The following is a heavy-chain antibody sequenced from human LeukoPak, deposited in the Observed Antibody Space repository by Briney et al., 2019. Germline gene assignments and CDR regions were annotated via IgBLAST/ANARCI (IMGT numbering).Heavy chain of an antibody. V-gene: IGHV4-59*01. Sequence: SETLSLTCTVSGGSISSYYWTWIRQPPGKGLEWIGYIYYNGNTNYNPSLKSRVTILVDTSKNQFSLKVSSVTAADTAVYYCARGGWSMDVWGKGTTVTVSS. J-gene: IGHJ6*03. CDR3: ARGGWSMDV. CDR2: IYYNGNT. D-gene: IGHD2-15*01. CDR1: GGSISSYY.